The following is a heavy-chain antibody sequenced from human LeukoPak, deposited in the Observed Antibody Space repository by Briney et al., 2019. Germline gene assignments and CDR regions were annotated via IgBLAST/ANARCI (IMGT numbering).Heavy chain of an antibody. V-gene: IGHV3-21*01. J-gene: IGHJ4*02. CDR3: ARGYYYDSSGYSAEFDY. CDR1: GFTFSSYS. D-gene: IGHD3-22*01. CDR2: ISSSSSYI. Sequence: GGTLRLSCAASGFTFSSYSMNWVRQAPGKGLEWISAISSSSSYIYYAYLVNGGFTISRDNAKNSLYLQMNSLRAEDTAVYYCARGYYYDSSGYSAEFDYWGQGTLVTVSS.